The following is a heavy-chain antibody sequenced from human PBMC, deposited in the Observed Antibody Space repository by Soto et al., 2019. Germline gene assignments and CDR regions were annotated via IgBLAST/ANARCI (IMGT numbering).Heavy chain of an antibody. V-gene: IGHV4-38-2*01. CDR3: AKSAGYSYGAYYGMDV. J-gene: IGHJ6*02. D-gene: IGHD5-18*01. Sequence: SETLSLTCAVSGYSISSGYYWGWIRQPPGKGLEWIGSIYHSGSTYYNPSLKSRVTISVDTSKNQFSLKLSSVTAADTAVYYCAKSAGYSYGAYYGMDVWGQGTTVTVSS. CDR2: IYHSGST. CDR1: GYSISSGYY.